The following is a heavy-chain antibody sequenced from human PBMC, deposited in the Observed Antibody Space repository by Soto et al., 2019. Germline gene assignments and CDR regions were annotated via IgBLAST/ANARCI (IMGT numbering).Heavy chain of an antibody. V-gene: IGHV3-15*07. CDR3: TTDSYLTMVVVRFDY. D-gene: IGHD3-22*01. J-gene: IGHJ4*01. CDR2: IKSKTAGGTA. CDR1: GFPFSNAW. Sequence: EVQLVESGGGVAKPGGSLRLSCVGSGFPFSNAWINWVRQAPGKGLEWVGRIKSKTAGGTADFAAPVKGRFAISRDDSNSIAYMEMNNLRTDDTAVYYCTTDSYLTMVVVRFDYWGLGTQVTVSS.